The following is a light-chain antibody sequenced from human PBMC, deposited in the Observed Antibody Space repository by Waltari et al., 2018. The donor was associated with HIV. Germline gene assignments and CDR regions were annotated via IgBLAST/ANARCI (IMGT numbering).Light chain of an antibody. CDR2: RNN. V-gene: IGLV1-47*01. Sequence: QYVLTQPPSASGTPGQRVTISCSGSSSNIGSNFVYWYQQFPGAPPRLLIYRNNQRPSGVPDRFSGSKSGTSASLDISGLRPEDEADYYCATWDDSLTGVVFGEGTKVTVL. CDR3: ATWDDSLTGVV. J-gene: IGLJ2*01. CDR1: SSNIGSNF.